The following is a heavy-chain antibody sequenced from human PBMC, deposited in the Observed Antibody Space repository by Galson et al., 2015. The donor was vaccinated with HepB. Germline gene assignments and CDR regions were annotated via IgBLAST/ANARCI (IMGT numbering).Heavy chain of an antibody. CDR3: AREKDHYGGGGYYYFYMDV. D-gene: IGHD4/OR15-4a*01. Sequence: SLRLSCAASGFTFSDYFMSWVRQAPGKGLEWIAYISSSGSAIGSSIYYADSVKGRFTISRDNAKNSLYLQMDSLRAEDTAVYYCAREKDHYGGGGYYYFYMDVWGKGTTVTVSS. J-gene: IGHJ6*03. V-gene: IGHV3-11*01. CDR1: GFTFSDYF. CDR2: ISSSGSAI.